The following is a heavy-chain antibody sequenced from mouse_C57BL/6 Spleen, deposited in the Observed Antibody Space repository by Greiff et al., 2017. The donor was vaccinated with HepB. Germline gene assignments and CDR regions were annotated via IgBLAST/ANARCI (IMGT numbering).Heavy chain of an antibody. J-gene: IGHJ1*03. D-gene: IGHD2-4*01. V-gene: IGHV5-4*01. CDR1: GFTFSSYA. CDR2: ISDGGSYT. Sequence: EVKLMESGGGLVKPGGSLKLSCAASGFTFSSYAMSWVRQTPEKRLEWVATISDGGSYTYYPDNVKGRFTISRDNAKNNLYLQMSHLKSEDTAMYYCAREGYDYTWYFDVWGTGTTVTVSS. CDR3: AREGYDYTWYFDV.